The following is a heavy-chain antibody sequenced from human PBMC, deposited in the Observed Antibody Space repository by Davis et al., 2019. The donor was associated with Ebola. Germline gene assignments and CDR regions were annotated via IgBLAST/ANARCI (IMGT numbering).Heavy chain of an antibody. Sequence: GGSLRLSCAASGFTFSSYGMHWVRQAPGKGLEWVAVIWYDGSNKYYADSVKGRFTISRDNSKNTLYLQMNSLRAEDTAVYYCARDPSVVPAATEFYYYYGMDVWGQGTTVTVSS. CDR2: IWYDGSNK. V-gene: IGHV3-33*01. CDR3: ARDPSVVPAATEFYYYYGMDV. J-gene: IGHJ6*02. CDR1: GFTFSSYG. D-gene: IGHD2-2*01.